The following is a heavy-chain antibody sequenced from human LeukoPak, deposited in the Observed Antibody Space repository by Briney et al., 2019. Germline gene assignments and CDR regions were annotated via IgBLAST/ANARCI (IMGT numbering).Heavy chain of an antibody. J-gene: IGHJ6*03. CDR2: IYTSGST. CDR1: GGSISSYY. Sequence: SETLSLTCTVSGGSISSYYWNWIRQPAGKGLEWIGRIYTSGSTNYNPSLKRRVAMSVDTSKNQFSLKLSSVTAADTAVYYCARSAPQIWDRRDYYFYMDVWGKGTTVTVSS. CDR3: ARSAPQIWDRRDYYFYMDV. D-gene: IGHD3-16*01. V-gene: IGHV4-4*07.